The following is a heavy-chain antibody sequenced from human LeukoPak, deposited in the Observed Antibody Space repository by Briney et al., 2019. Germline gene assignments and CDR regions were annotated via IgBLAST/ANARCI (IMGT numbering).Heavy chain of an antibody. CDR2: FDPQHGET. Sequence: GASVKVSCKVSGYTLTELSMHWVRQAPGKGLEWMGGFDPQHGETIYAQKFQGRVTMTEDTSTDTAYMELSRLRSDDTAVYYCARGWGAAANDYWGQGTLVTVSS. V-gene: IGHV1-24*01. D-gene: IGHD6-13*01. J-gene: IGHJ4*02. CDR3: ARGWGAAANDY. CDR1: GYTLTELS.